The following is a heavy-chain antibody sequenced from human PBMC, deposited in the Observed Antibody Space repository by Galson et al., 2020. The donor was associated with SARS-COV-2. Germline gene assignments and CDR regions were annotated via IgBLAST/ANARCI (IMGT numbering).Heavy chain of an antibody. J-gene: IGHJ6*02. V-gene: IGHV1-24*01. CDR3: ATAPAVAGTPGNYYYYYGMDV. D-gene: IGHD6-19*01. Sequence: ASVKVSCKVSGYTLTELSMHWVRQAPGKGLEWMGGFDPEDGETIYAQKFQGRVTMTEDTSTDTAYMELSSLRSEDTAVYYYATAPAVAGTPGNYYYYYGMDVWGQGTTVTVSS. CDR2: FDPEDGET. CDR1: GYTLTELS.